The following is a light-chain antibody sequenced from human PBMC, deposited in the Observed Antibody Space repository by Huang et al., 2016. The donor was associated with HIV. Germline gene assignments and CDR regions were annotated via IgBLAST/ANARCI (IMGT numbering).Light chain of an antibody. J-gene: IGKJ2*01. CDR1: QSMSNW. CDR3: QQYSSYSYT. CDR2: KAS. V-gene: IGKV1-5*03. Sequence: DIQMTQSPSTLSASVGDRVIITCRASQSMSNWFAWYHQKPGKAHKLLIYKASSLESGVPSRFSGSGSGTEFTLTSSSLQPDDFATYYCQQYSSYSYTFGQGTKLEIK.